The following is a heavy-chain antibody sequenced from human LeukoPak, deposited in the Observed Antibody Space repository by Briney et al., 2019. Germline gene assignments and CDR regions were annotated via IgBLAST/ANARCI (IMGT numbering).Heavy chain of an antibody. CDR1: GFTFSNAW. V-gene: IGHV3-15*01. D-gene: IGHD6-19*01. CDR3: TTTAVAGTGDYYYGMDV. J-gene: IGHJ6*02. Sequence: GGSLRLSCAASGFTFSNAWMSWVRQAPGKVLEWVGRIKSKTDGGTTDYAAPVKGRFTISRDDSKNTLYLQMNSLKTEDTAVYYCTTTAVAGTGDYYYGMDVWGQGTTVTVSS. CDR2: IKSKTDGGTT.